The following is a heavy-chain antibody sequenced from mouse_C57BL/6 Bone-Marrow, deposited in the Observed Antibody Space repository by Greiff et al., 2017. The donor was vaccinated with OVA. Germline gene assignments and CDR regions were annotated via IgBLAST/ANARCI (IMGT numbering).Heavy chain of an antibody. D-gene: IGHD2-3*01. CDR1: GYTFTDYE. V-gene: IGHV1-15*01. J-gene: IGHJ1*03. Sequence: VKLQESGAELVRPGASVTLSCKASGYTFTDYEMHWVKQTPVHGLEWIGAIDPETGGTAYNQKFKGKAILTADKSSSTAYMELRSLTSEDSAVYYGTRVDGYYLWWYFDVWGTGTTVTVSS. CDR2: IDPETGGT. CDR3: TRVDGYYLWWYFDV.